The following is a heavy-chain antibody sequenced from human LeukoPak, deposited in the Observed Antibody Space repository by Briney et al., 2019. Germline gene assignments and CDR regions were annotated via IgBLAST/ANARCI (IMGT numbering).Heavy chain of an antibody. CDR2: IYSGGST. CDR1: GFTFSSYS. CDR3: ARYSPGEYYFDY. D-gene: IGHD3-10*01. J-gene: IGHJ4*02. V-gene: IGHV3-53*01. Sequence: GGSLRLSCAASGFTFSSYSMNWVRRAPGKGLEWVSVIYSGGSTYYADSVKGRFTISRDNSKNTLYLQMNSLRAEDTAVYYCARYSPGEYYFDYWGQGTLVTVSS.